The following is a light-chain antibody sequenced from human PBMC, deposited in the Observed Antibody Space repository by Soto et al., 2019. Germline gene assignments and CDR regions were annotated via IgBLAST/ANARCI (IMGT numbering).Light chain of an antibody. CDR3: QQYNNWPPT. Sequence: EIVMTQSPATLSVSPGERATLSCRASQSVSSNLAWYQQKPGQAPRLLIYGATTRATGIPARFSGSGSGTEFTLTISSLQSEDFAVYYCQQYNNWPPTLVQGTNVDIK. V-gene: IGKV3-15*01. CDR2: GAT. CDR1: QSVSSN. J-gene: IGKJ1*01.